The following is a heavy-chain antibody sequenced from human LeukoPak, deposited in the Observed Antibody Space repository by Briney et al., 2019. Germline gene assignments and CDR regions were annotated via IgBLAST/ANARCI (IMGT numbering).Heavy chain of an antibody. CDR3: ARASPGPEGHAFDI. D-gene: IGHD1-14*01. Sequence: SETLSPTCTVSGGSISSYYWSWIRQPPGKGLEWIGYIYTSGSNNYNPSLKSRVTISVDASKNQFSLKLSSVTAADTAVYYCARASPGPEGHAFDIWGQGTMVTVSS. J-gene: IGHJ3*02. CDR1: GGSISSYY. V-gene: IGHV4-4*09. CDR2: IYTSGSN.